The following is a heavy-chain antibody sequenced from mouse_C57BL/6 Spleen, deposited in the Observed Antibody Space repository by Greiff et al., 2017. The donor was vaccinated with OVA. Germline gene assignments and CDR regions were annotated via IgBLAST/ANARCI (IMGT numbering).Heavy chain of an antibody. CDR2: ISSGSSTI. J-gene: IGHJ2*01. V-gene: IGHV5-17*01. Sequence: DVKLVESGGGLVKPGGSLKLSCAASGFTFSDYGMHWVRQAPEKGLEGVAYISSGSSTIYYADTVKGRFTISRDNAKNTLFLQMTSLRSEDTAMYYCARRTGTGGYFDYWGQGTTLTVSS. D-gene: IGHD4-1*01. CDR3: ARRTGTGGYFDY. CDR1: GFTFSDYG.